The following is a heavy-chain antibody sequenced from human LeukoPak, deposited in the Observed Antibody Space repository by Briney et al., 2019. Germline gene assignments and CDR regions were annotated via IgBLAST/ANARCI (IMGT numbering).Heavy chain of an antibody. CDR2: IYTSGST. J-gene: IGHJ5*02. CDR1: GGSISSYY. Sequence: PSETLSLTCTVSGGSISSYYWSWIRQPAGKGLEWIGRIYTSGSTNYNPSRKSRVTMSVDTSKNQFSLKLSSVTAADTAVYYCARGAYYYGSGLPFDPWGQGTLVTVSS. D-gene: IGHD3-10*01. V-gene: IGHV4-4*07. CDR3: ARGAYYYGSGLPFDP.